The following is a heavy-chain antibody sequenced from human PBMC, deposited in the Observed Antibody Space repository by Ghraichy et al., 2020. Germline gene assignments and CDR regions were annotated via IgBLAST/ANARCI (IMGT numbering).Heavy chain of an antibody. V-gene: IGHV3-7*03. D-gene: IGHD6-19*01. CDR1: GFTFKNHW. J-gene: IGHJ5*02. Sequence: SCAASGFTFKNHWMNWVRQAPGKALEWVAIIKQDGSETHYVDSVKGRFTISRDNAQNSLYLQMKFLRAEDTAVYYCARGGGWLSDRWGQGTRVTVSS. CDR2: IKQDGSET. CDR3: ARGGGWLSDR.